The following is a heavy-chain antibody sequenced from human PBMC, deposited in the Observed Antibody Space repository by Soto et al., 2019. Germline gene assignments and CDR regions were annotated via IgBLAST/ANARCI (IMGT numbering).Heavy chain of an antibody. D-gene: IGHD3-3*01. Sequence: PSETLSLTCTVSGVSVSSGSYYWSWMRQHPGRGLEWIGYIYYTGNTYYNPSLKSRLAISVDTSKNQFSLKLTSVTAADTAVYYCARDPRSDYYHDRWGQGTLVTVSS. V-gene: IGHV4-31*03. CDR2: IYYTGNT. CDR1: GVSVSSGSYY. CDR3: ARDPRSDYYHDR. J-gene: IGHJ5*02.